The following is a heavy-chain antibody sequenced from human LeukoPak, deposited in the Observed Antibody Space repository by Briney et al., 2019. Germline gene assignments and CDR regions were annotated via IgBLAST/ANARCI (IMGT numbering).Heavy chain of an antibody. J-gene: IGHJ6*04. CDR1: GFPFSVYW. Sequence: GGSLRLSCTASGFPFSVYWISWVRQAPGKGLEWVANIKEDGSVQDYVDSVKGRFTISRDNAKNSVYLQMNSLRVADTAVYYCVGQLLRAVWGKGTTVTVSS. D-gene: IGHD2-2*01. V-gene: IGHV3-7*01. CDR3: VGQLLRAV. CDR2: IKEDGSVQ.